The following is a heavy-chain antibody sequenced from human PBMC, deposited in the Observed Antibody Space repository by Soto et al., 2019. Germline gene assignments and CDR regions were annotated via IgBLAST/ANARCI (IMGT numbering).Heavy chain of an antibody. J-gene: IGHJ4*02. D-gene: IGHD4-17*01. CDR3: ARTYGDYFDY. V-gene: IGHV4-59*08. CDR2: IYYSGST. Sequence: SETLSLTCTVSGGSISSYYWSWIRQPPGKGLEWIGYIYYSGSTNYNPSLKSRVTISVDTSKNQFSLKLSSVTAADTAVYYCARTYGDYFDYWGQGTLVTVSS. CDR1: GGSISSYY.